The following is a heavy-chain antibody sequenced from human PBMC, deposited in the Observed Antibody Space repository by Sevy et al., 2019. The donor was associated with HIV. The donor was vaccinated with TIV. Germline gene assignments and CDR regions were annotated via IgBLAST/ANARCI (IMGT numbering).Heavy chain of an antibody. J-gene: IGHJ4*01. D-gene: IGHD2-2*01. Sequence: SETLSLTCTVSRGSINSYYWSWIRQPPGKGLEWIGYIYYSGSTNYNPSLKSRVTISVDTSKNQFSLKLSSVTAADTAVYYCATTVIPTAIPYFDSWGHGTLVTVSS. V-gene: IGHV4-59*08. CDR3: ATTVIPTAIPYFDS. CDR1: RGSINSYY. CDR2: IYYSGST.